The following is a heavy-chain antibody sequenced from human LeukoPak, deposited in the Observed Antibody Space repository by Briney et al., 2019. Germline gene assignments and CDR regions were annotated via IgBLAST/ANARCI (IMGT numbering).Heavy chain of an antibody. J-gene: IGHJ4*02. CDR3: ARDLNHLYDSSGYYCLN. Sequence: SVKVSCKASGGTFSSYAISWVRQAPGQGLEWMGRIIPIFGTANYAQKLQGRVTMTTDTSTSTAYMELRSLRSDDTAVYYCARDLNHLYDSSGYYCLNWGQGTLVTVSS. CDR1: GGTFSSYA. D-gene: IGHD3-22*01. V-gene: IGHV1-69*05. CDR2: IIPIFGTA.